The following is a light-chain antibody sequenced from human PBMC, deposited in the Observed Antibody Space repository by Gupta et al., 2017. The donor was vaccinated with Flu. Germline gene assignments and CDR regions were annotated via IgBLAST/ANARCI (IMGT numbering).Light chain of an antibody. Sequence: QAVVTQEPSLTVSPGGTVTLTCHCSTGPVTNVHYPYWFQHKPSQAPRPLRYDTSKKHSWTPARFSGSLSGGKAELTLAGAQPDDEADYYCLLSYDDDQRWGFGGGTRLTVL. CDR2: DTS. CDR1: TGPVTNVHY. CDR3: LLSYDDDQRWG. J-gene: IGLJ3*02. V-gene: IGLV7-46*01.